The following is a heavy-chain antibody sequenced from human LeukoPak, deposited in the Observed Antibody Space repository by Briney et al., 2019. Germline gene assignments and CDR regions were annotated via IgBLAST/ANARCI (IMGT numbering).Heavy chain of an antibody. D-gene: IGHD2-21*01. CDR1: GFTFRSYN. CDR2: IRYDGSDS. J-gene: IGHJ3*01. V-gene: IGHV3-30*02. CDR3: ALIGVVIPPDTYDV. Sequence: GALSLPCAASGFTFRSYNMDWVRQAPGKGLEWLAFIRYDGSDSYYTDSVKGRFTISRDNSKKTLYLQMDSLRTEDTAFYYCALIGVVIPPDTYDVWGQGTLVTVSS.